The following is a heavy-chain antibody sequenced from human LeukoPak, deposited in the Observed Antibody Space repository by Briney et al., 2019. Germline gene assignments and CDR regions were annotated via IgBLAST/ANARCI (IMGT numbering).Heavy chain of an antibody. CDR3: ARDRSPCSGGRCYSYNWFDP. V-gene: IGHV3-7*04. J-gene: IGHJ5*02. D-gene: IGHD2-15*01. Sequence: GGSLRLSCAASGFTLSGYWMTWVRQAPGKGLEWVANIKQDGSEKYYVDSVKGRFSISRDNAKNSLFLQMNSLRAEDTAVYYCARDRSPCSGGRCYSYNWFDPWGQGTLVTVSS. CDR1: GFTLSGYW. CDR2: IKQDGSEK.